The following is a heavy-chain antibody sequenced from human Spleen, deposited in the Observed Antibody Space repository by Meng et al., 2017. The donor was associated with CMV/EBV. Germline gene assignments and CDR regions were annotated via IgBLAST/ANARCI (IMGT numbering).Heavy chain of an antibody. D-gene: IGHD4/OR15-4a*01. J-gene: IGHJ4*02. V-gene: IGHV3-23*01. CDR2: ISNSGGTT. CDR1: GFTFGSYA. CDR3: ANGGYGGYAQPSGW. Sequence: GESLKISCAASGFTFGSYAMSWVRQAPGKGLEWVSCISNSGGTTYYAESVKGRFAMSRDNSKNMLYLQMNSLRADDTAVYYCANGGYGGYAQPSGWWGQGTLVTVSS.